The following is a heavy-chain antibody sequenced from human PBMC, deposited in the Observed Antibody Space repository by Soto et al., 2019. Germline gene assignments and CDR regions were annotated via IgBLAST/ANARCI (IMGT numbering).Heavy chain of an antibody. V-gene: IGHV4-39*01. Sequence: QLQLQESGPGLVKPSETLSLTCTVSGGSISSSSYYWGWIRQPPGKGLEWIGSIYYSGSTYYNPSLISRVTLSVDTSKIQFSLKLSSVTAADTAVYYCARHSRWHSGYDYFDYWGQGTLVTVSS. CDR3: ARHSRWHSGYDYFDY. J-gene: IGHJ4*02. CDR2: IYYSGST. D-gene: IGHD5-12*01. CDR1: GGSISSSSYY.